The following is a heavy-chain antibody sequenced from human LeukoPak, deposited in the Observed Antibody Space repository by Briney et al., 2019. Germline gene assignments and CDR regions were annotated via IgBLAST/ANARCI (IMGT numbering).Heavy chain of an antibody. V-gene: IGHV3-23*01. CDR2: ISGSGGST. J-gene: IGHJ6*02. CDR1: GFTFSSYA. Sequence: GGSLRLSCAASGFTFSSYAMSWVRQAPGKGLEWVSAISGSGGSTYYADSVKGRFTISRDNSKNTLYLRMNSLRAEDTAVYYCAKEGDDYGDQGPYYYYGMDVWGQGTTVTVSS. CDR3: AKEGDDYGDQGPYYYYGMDV. D-gene: IGHD4-17*01.